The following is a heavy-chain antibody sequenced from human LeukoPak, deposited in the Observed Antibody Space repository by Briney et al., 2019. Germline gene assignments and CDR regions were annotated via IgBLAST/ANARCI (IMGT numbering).Heavy chain of an antibody. J-gene: IGHJ5*02. CDR1: GFTFSSYA. D-gene: IGHD3-22*01. V-gene: IGHV3-23*01. CDR2: ISGSGGST. CDR3: AKDSNYYDSSGYYYS. Sequence: GGSLRLSCAASGFTFSSYAMSWVRQAPGKGLEWVSAISGSGGSTYYADSVKGRFTTSRDNSKNTLYLQMNSLRAEDTAVYYCAKDSNYYDSSGYYYSWGQGTLVTVSS.